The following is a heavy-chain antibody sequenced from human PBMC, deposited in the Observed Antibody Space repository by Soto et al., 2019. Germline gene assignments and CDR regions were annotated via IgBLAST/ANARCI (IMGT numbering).Heavy chain of an antibody. J-gene: IGHJ4*02. CDR1: GYTFTIYG. Sequence: ASVKVSCKASGYTFTIYGISWVLQAPGQGLEWMGWISAYNGNTNYAQKLQGRVTMTTDTSTSTAYMELRSLRSDDTAVYYCARVQSLGTPYYDFWSGFDDWGQGTLVTVSS. D-gene: IGHD3-3*01. CDR2: ISAYNGNT. CDR3: ARVQSLGTPYYDFWSGFDD. V-gene: IGHV1-18*01.